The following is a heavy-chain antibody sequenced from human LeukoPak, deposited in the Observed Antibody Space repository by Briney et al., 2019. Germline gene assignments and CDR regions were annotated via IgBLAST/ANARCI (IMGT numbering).Heavy chain of an antibody. CDR2: ISWNSGSI. CDR3: ARGEYYYYMDV. CDR1: GFTFDDYA. J-gene: IGHJ6*03. Sequence: GGSLRLSCAASGFTFDDYAMHWVRQAPGKGLEWVSGISWNSGSIGYADSVKGRFTISRDNAKNSLYLQMNSLRAEDTAVYYCARGEYYYYMDVWGKGTTVTVSS. V-gene: IGHV3-9*01.